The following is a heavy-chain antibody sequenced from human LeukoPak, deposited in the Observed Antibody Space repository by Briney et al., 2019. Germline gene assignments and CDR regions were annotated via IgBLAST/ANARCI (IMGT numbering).Heavy chain of an antibody. CDR2: ISGSGGST. V-gene: IGHV3-23*01. CDR3: AKDHGYNYGYNSY. CDR1: GFTFSSYA. D-gene: IGHD5-18*01. Sequence: PGGSLRLSCAASGFTFSSYAMSWVRQAPGKGLEWVSAISGSGGSTYYADYVKGRFTISRDNSKNTLYLQMNSLRAEDTAVYYCAKDHGYNYGYNSYWGQGTLVTVSS. J-gene: IGHJ4*02.